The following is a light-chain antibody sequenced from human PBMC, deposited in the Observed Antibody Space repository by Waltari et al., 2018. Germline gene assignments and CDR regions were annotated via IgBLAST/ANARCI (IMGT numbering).Light chain of an antibody. CDR3: SSYGGSTLSV. J-gene: IGLJ1*01. CDR2: EVT. V-gene: IGLV2-8*01. Sequence: QSALTQPPSASGSPGQSVTISCTGTSSDVGGYNYVSWYQQHPGKAPKLMIYEVTKRPSGGPDRFSGSKSGNTASLTVSGLQAEDEADYYCSSYGGSTLSVFGSGTKVTVL. CDR1: SSDVGGYNY.